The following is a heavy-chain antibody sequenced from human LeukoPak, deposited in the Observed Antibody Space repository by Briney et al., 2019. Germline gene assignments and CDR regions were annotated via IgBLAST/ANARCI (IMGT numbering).Heavy chain of an antibody. Sequence: GGSLRLSCAVSGFTFDDYAMHWVRQVPGKGLEWVSGINWNSDSIGYAVRGRFTISRDNAKNSLYLQMNSLRVEDAALYYCVTNGGGDSGYGNFDYWGQGTLVTVSS. D-gene: IGHD5-12*01. CDR1: GFTFDDYA. V-gene: IGHV3-9*01. CDR2: INWNSDSI. J-gene: IGHJ4*02. CDR3: VTNGGGDSGYGNFDY.